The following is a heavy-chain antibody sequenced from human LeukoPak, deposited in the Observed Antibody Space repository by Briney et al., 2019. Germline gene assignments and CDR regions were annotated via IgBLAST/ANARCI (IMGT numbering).Heavy chain of an antibody. CDR3: ARVRPYDFWSGYPSFDY. J-gene: IGHJ4*02. V-gene: IGHV1-18*01. D-gene: IGHD3-3*01. CDR1: GYTFTSYG. Sequence: ASVKVSCKASGYTFTSYGISWVRQAPGQGLEWMGWINAYNGNTNYAQKLQGRVTMTTDTSTSTAYMELRSLRSDDTAVYYCARVRPYDFWSGYPSFDYWGQGTLVTVSS. CDR2: INAYNGNT.